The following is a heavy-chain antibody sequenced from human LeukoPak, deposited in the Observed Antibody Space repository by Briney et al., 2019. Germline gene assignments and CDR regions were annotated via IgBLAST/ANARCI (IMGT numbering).Heavy chain of an antibody. J-gene: IGHJ4*02. Sequence: PGGSLRLSCAASGFTFSSYSMNWVRQAPGKGLEWASYISSSSSTIYYADSVKGRFTISRDNAKNSLYLQMNSLRDEDTAVYYCAREHEPMVVAATGLDYWGQGTLVTVSS. CDR1: GFTFSSYS. V-gene: IGHV3-48*02. D-gene: IGHD2-15*01. CDR2: ISSSSSTI. CDR3: AREHEPMVVAATGLDY.